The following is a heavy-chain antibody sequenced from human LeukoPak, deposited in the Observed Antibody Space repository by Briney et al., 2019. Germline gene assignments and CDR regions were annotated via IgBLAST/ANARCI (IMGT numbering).Heavy chain of an antibody. J-gene: IGHJ4*02. CDR2: IYHSGIA. D-gene: IGHD3-22*01. CDR1: GDSISSGNW. Sequence: SETLSLTCAVSGDSISSGNWWSWVRQPPGKGLEWIGEIYHSGIANDNPSLKSRVTISVDKSKNQFSLQLSSVTAADTAVYYCARYYYDSSGHYTFDYWGQGTLVTVSS. CDR3: ARYYYDSSGHYTFDY. V-gene: IGHV4-4*02.